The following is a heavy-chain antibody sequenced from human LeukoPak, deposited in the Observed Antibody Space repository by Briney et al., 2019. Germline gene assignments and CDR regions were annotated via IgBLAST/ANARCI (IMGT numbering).Heavy chain of an antibody. CDR1: GFAFDDFG. D-gene: IGHD2-21*01. V-gene: IGHV3-43*02. Sequence: PGGSLGLSCAASGFAFDDFGMHWVRQAPGKGLEWVSFISGDGSVTYYTDSLKGRFAVSRDNSKNSLYLQMGSLRAEDTALYYCGKDGPVISYWGQATVVTVSS. CDR2: ISGDGSVT. J-gene: IGHJ4*02. CDR3: GKDGPVISY.